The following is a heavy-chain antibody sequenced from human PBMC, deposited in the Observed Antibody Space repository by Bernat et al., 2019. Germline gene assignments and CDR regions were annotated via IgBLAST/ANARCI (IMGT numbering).Heavy chain of an antibody. V-gene: IGHV4-34*01. CDR1: GGSFSGYY. CDR2: INHSGST. D-gene: IGHD6-19*01. CDR3: ARGSLAVAGVNWLDP. Sequence: QVQLQQWGAGLLKPSETLSLTCAVYGGSFSGYYWSWIRQPPGKGLEWIGEINHSGSTNYNPSLKSRVTISVDTSKNQFSLKLSSVTAADTAVYYCARGSLAVAGVNWLDPWGQGTLVTVSS. J-gene: IGHJ5*02.